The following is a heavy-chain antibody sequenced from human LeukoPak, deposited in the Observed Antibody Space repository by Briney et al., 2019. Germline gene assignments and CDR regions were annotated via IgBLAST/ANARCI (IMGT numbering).Heavy chain of an antibody. CDR2: ISDSVTT. CDR1: GASVSSGSFD. D-gene: IGHD3-10*01. CDR3: AARGQGRSLPYFVY. V-gene: IGHV4-61*01. J-gene: IGHJ4*02. Sequence: SETLFLTCTVSGASVSSGSFDWSWIRQPPGKGLEWIGYISDSVTTKYSPSLKTRVTISVDTSKNQFSLKLRSVTAADTAVYYCAARGQGRSLPYFVYWGQGTLVTVSS.